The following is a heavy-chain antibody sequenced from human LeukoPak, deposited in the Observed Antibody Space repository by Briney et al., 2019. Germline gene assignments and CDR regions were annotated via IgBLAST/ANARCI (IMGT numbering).Heavy chain of an antibody. J-gene: IGHJ4*02. Sequence: GGSLRLSCAASGFNFGDYYMSWIRQAPGKGLEWISYINNNGNIIYYADSVKGRFTMSRDNGNNSVYLQINSPRAEDTAVYYCAREGRSVVIKFFEYWGQGTLVTVSS. D-gene: IGHD2-2*01. CDR1: GFNFGDYY. CDR2: INNNGNII. V-gene: IGHV3-11*01. CDR3: AREGRSVVIKFFEY.